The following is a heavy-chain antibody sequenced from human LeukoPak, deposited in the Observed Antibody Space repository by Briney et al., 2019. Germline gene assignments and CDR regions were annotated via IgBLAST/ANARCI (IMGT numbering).Heavy chain of an antibody. J-gene: IGHJ4*02. CDR3: STDEYDYVWGSYRYSGEYYFDY. CDR1: GFTFSNAW. Sequence: PGGSLRLSCAASGFTFSNAWMSWVRQAPGKGLEWVGCIKSKTDGGTTDYAAPVKGRFTISRGDSKNTLYLQMNSLKTEDTAVYYCSTDEYDYVWGSYRYSGEYYFDYWGQGTLVTVSS. V-gene: IGHV3-15*01. D-gene: IGHD3-16*02. CDR2: IKSKTDGGTT.